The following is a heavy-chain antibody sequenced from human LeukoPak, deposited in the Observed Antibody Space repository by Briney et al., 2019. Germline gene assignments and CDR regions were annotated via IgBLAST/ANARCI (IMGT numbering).Heavy chain of an antibody. CDR3: ARELNYYDSSGYYYGRFDP. V-gene: IGHV4-59*11. J-gene: IGHJ5*02. Sequence: SETLSLTCTVSGGSISSHYWSWIRQPPGKGLEWIGYIYYSGSTNYNPSLKSRVTISVDTSKNQFSLKLSSVTAADTAVYYCARELNYYDSSGYYYGRFDPWGQETLVTVSS. D-gene: IGHD3-22*01. CDR2: IYYSGST. CDR1: GGSISSHY.